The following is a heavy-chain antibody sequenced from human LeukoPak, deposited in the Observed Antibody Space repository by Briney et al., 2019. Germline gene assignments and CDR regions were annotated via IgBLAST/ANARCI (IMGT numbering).Heavy chain of an antibody. CDR1: GFTFSTFE. Sequence: GGSLRLPCAASGFTFSTFEMNWVRQAPGKGLEWLSYIDASGTTIYYADSVKGRFTMSRDNAKNSLYLQMNTLRADDTAVYYCARGRGSIYYESDYWGQGTLVTVSS. J-gene: IGHJ4*02. CDR3: ARGRGSIYYESDY. V-gene: IGHV3-48*03. CDR2: IDASGTTI. D-gene: IGHD1-26*01.